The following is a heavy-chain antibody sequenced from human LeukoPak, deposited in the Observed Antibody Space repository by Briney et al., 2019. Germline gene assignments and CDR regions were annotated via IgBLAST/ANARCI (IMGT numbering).Heavy chain of an antibody. V-gene: IGHV3-21*01. CDR2: ISSSSSHI. CDR1: GFTFSSYS. D-gene: IGHD3-3*01. CDR3: ARDFSRAFDI. J-gene: IGHJ3*02. Sequence: GGSLRLSCAVSGFTFSSYSMNWVRQAPGKGLEWISSISSSSSHIFYADSVKGRFTISRDNAKNSLFLQMNSLRAEDTAVYYCARDFSRAFDIWGQGTLVTVSS.